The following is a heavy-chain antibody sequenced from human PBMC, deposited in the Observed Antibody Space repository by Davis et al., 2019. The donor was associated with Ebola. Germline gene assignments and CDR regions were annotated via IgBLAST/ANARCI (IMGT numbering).Heavy chain of an antibody. V-gene: IGHV4-39*01. CDR2: IYYSGST. Sequence: SETLSLTCTVSGGSISSSSYYWGWIRQPPGKGLEWIGSIYYSGSTYYNPSLKSRVTISVDTSKNQFSLKLSSVTAADTAVYYCAILRGSYHAFDYWGQGTLVTVSS. D-gene: IGHD1-26*01. CDR1: GGSISSSSYY. J-gene: IGHJ4*02. CDR3: AILRGSYHAFDY.